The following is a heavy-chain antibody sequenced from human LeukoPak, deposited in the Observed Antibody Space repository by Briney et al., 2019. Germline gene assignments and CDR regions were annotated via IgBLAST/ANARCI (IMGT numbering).Heavy chain of an antibody. CDR1: GFTFSDYY. CDR3: ARVRGSYSFVY. CDR2: ISSSSGDT. J-gene: IGHJ4*02. Sequence: GGSLRLSCAASGFTFSDYYMSWIRQAPGKGLEWVSYISSSSGDTSYADSVKGRFTISRDNAKNSLFLQMNSLRAEDTAIYYCARVRGSYSFVYWGQGAMVTVSS. V-gene: IGHV3-11*06. D-gene: IGHD1-26*01.